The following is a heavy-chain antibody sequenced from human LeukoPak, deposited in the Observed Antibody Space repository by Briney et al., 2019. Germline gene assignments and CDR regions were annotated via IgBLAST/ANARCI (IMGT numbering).Heavy chain of an antibody. J-gene: IGHJ5*02. CDR2: MNPNSGNT. CDR3: ARKNYSSNRWCDP. V-gene: IGHV1-8*01. D-gene: IGHD4/OR15-4a*01. CDR1: RFTFTSYD. Sequence: PRASVKLSCKASRFTFTSYDINWVRQAPGQGLEWMGWMNPNSGNTDYAHTFKGRVTMSRHNSKSTVYMQMNSLRSEDTAVYYFARKNYSSNRWCDPWGQGTLVTVSS.